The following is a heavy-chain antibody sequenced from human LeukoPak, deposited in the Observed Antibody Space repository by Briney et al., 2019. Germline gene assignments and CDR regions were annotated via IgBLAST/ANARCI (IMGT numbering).Heavy chain of an antibody. CDR3: AAMPPYYDSRGYSRLMGYFQH. CDR2: ISGSGGST. Sequence: GGSLRLSCAASGFTFSSYAMSWVRQAPGKGLEWVSAISGSGGSTYYADSVKGRFTISRDNSKNTLYLQMNSLRAEDTAVYYCAAMPPYYDSRGYSRLMGYFQHWGQGTLVTVSS. D-gene: IGHD3-22*01. J-gene: IGHJ1*01. V-gene: IGHV3-23*01. CDR1: GFTFSSYA.